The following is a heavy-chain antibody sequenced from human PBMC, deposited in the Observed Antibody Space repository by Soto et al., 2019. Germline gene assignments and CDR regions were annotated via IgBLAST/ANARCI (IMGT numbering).Heavy chain of an antibody. V-gene: IGHV4-30-4*01. CDR1: GGSISSGDYY. Sequence: QVQLQESGPGLVKPSQTLSLTCTVSGGSISSGDYYWSWIRQPPGKGLEWIGYIYYSGNTYYNPSLKTRVTISVDTSKSQFSLKLSSVTAADTAVYYCASLRDYGDYVGWFDPWGQGTLVTVSS. CDR3: ASLRDYGDYVGWFDP. CDR2: IYYSGNT. J-gene: IGHJ5*02. D-gene: IGHD4-17*01.